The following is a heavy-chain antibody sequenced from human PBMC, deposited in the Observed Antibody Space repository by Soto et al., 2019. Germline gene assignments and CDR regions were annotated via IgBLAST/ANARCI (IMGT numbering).Heavy chain of an antibody. D-gene: IGHD3-16*01. CDR2: INSDGSST. Sequence: GGSLRLSCAASGFTFSSYWMHWVRQAPGKGLVWVSRINSDGSSTSYADSVKGRFTISRDNAKNTLYLQMNSLRAEDTAVYYCARAVYYDYIWGSSLDYWGQGTLVTVSS. V-gene: IGHV3-74*01. J-gene: IGHJ4*02. CDR1: GFTFSSYW. CDR3: ARAVYYDYIWGSSLDY.